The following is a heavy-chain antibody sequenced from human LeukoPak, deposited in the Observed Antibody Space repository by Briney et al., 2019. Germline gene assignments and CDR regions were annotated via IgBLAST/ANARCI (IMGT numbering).Heavy chain of an antibody. J-gene: IGHJ4*02. V-gene: IGHV3-74*01. Sequence: GGSLRLSCAASGNYLMHWVRHAPGKGLVWVSHINSDGSWTGYADSVKGRFTISKDNAKNMVYLHMNSLRVDDTAVYYCVSFYETYWGRGTLVTVSS. CDR1: GNYL. CDR3: VSFYETY. D-gene: IGHD2-2*01. CDR2: INSDGSWT.